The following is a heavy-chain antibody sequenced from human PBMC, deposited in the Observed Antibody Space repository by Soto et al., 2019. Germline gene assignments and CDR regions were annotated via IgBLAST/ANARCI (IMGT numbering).Heavy chain of an antibody. CDR3: ARERDTTGYILRY. CDR1: GFTVSNNY. D-gene: IGHD3-9*01. V-gene: IGHV3-53*01. CDR2: IYARGTT. Sequence: EVQLVESGGGLIQPGGSLRLSCAASGFTVSNNYMTWVRQAPGKGLEWVSIIYARGTTYYADSVKGRFTISRDNSDNTLYLHMNNLRAEYPAMYYCARERDTTGYILRYWGQGTLVTVSS. J-gene: IGHJ4*02.